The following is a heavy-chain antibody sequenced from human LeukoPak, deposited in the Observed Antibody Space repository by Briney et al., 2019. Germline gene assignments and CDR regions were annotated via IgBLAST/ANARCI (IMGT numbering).Heavy chain of an antibody. D-gene: IGHD3-9*01. CDR3: AHRRHDILTGPALFDY. CDR1: GFSLSTSGVG. CDR2: IYWDDDK. J-gene: IGHJ4*02. V-gene: IGHV2-5*02. Sequence: SGPTLVNPTQTLTLTCTFSGFSLSTSGVGVGWIRQPPGKALEWLALIYWDDDKRYSPSLKSRLTITKDTSKNQVVLTMTNMDPMDTASYYCAHRRHDILTGPALFDYWGQGTLVTVSS.